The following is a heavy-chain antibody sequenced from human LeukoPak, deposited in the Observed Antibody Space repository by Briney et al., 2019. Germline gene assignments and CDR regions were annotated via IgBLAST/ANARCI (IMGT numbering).Heavy chain of an antibody. CDR3: ATMLRGIVVPRFDD. V-gene: IGHV1-24*01. CDR2: FDPEDGEI. J-gene: IGHJ4*02. CDR1: GYTFTSYD. D-gene: IGHD3-10*01. Sequence: GASVKVSCKASGYTFTSYDINWVRQAPGKGLEWMGGFDPEDGEIIYAQNFQDRVTMTEDTSADTAYMELSSLRSDDTAVYYCATMLRGIVVPRFDDWGQGTLLTVSS.